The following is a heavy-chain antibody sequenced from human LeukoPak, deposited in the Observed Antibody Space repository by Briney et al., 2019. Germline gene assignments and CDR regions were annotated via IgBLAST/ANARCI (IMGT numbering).Heavy chain of an antibody. Sequence: PWGSLRLSCAASGFTFSSYAMHWVRQAPGKGLEWVAVISYDGSNKYYADSVKGRFTISRDNSKNTLYLQMNSLRAEDTAVYYCARVPYGDYEESYFDYWGQGTLVTVSS. CDR2: ISYDGSNK. D-gene: IGHD4-17*01. J-gene: IGHJ4*02. V-gene: IGHV3-30*04. CDR3: ARVPYGDYEESYFDY. CDR1: GFTFSSYA.